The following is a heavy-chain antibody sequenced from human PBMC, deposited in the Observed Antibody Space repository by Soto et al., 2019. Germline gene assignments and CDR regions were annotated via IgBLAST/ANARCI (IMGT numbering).Heavy chain of an antibody. V-gene: IGHV3-7*04. CDR2: IKQDGSEK. CDR3: ARVGGDYDFPNWFDP. J-gene: IGHJ5*02. Sequence: GGSLRLSCAASGFTFSSYWMSWVRQAPGKGLEWVANIKQDGSEKYNVGSVKGRFNISRKNAKNSLYLQRNSLRAEDTVVYYWARVGGDYDFPNWFDPWGQGTLVTVSS. D-gene: IGHD3-3*01. CDR1: GFTFSSYW.